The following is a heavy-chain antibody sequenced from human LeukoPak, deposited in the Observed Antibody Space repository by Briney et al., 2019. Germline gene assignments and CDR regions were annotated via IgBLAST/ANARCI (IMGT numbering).Heavy chain of an antibody. CDR1: GFTLSSYW. CDR2: IRGDGSSI. D-gene: IGHD5-12*01. CDR3: TRDWRNGGDDL. V-gene: IGHV3-74*01. J-gene: IGHJ4*02. Sequence: GGSLRLSCAASGFTLSSYWMHWVRQAPGKGLVWVSRIRGDGSSITYADSVKGRFTISRDNAKNTLYLQMNSLRAEDMAVYYCTRDWRNGGDDLWGQGTLVTVSS.